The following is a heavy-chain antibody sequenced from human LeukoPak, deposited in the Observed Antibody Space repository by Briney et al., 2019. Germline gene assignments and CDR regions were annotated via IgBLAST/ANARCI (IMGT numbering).Heavy chain of an antibody. CDR2: ISGSGGST. J-gene: IGHJ4*02. D-gene: IGHD6-13*01. V-gene: IGHV3-23*01. CDR1: GFTFSSYA. CDR3: AKDHQQQLVRGTFGY. Sequence: PGGSLRLSCAASGFTFSSYAMSWVRQAPGKGLEWVSAISGSGGSTYYADSVKGRFTISRDNSKNTLYLQMNSLRAEDTAVYYCAKDHQQQLVRGTFGYWGQGTLVTVSS.